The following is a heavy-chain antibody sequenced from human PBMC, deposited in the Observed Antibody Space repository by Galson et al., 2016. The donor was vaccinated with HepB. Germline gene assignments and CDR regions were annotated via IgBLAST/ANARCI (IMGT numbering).Heavy chain of an antibody. CDR3: VRDGVNFDY. CDR2: INSYGNST. CDR1: GFTFGSYW. D-gene: IGHD2-8*01. J-gene: IGHJ4*02. Sequence: SLRLSCAASGFTFGSYWMHWVRQTPGKGPVWVSRINSYGNSTAYADPVKGRFTISRDNAKNTLYLQVNSLRGEDTAVYYCVRDGVNFDYWGQGTLVTVSS. V-gene: IGHV3-74*03.